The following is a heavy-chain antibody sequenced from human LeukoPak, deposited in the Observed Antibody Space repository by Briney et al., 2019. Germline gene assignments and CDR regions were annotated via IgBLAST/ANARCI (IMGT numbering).Heavy chain of an antibody. CDR3: VKSPSDGLDV. CDR1: GFTISIHH. Sequence: GGSLRLSCSASGFTISIHHMHWVRQAPGKGLEYVSTIFANGHVTSYAASEKGRFTTSRDDSKNTVYLQMSSLRPEDTAVYYCVKSPSDGLDVWGRGATDTVSS. J-gene: IGHJ6*02. V-gene: IGHV3-64D*09. CDR2: IFANGHVT.